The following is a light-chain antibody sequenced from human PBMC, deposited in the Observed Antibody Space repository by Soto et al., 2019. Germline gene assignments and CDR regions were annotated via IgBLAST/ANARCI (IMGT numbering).Light chain of an antibody. CDR3: QHRSIWPPA. V-gene: IGKV3-11*01. CDR1: QSVGTY. Sequence: EIVMTQSPATLSLSPGERATLSCRASQSVGTYLAWYQQKPGQAPRLLIYDSSKRAADIPARFSGSGSGTEFTLTISSLEPEDFAVYYCQHRSIWPPAFGGGTKVEIK. J-gene: IGKJ4*01. CDR2: DSS.